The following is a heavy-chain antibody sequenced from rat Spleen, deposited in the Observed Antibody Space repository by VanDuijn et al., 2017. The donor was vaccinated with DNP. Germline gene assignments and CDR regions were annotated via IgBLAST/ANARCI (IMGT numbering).Heavy chain of an antibody. D-gene: IGHD1-12*02. CDR1: GYSITSNY. J-gene: IGHJ4*01. Sequence: EVQLQESGPGLVKPSQSLSLTCSVTGYSITSNYWGWIRKFPGNNMECIGHITYSGSATYNPSLKSRISITRDTSKNQFFLQLNSVTTEDTATYYCASYYYDGYYAMDAWGQGTSVTVSS. CDR2: ITYSGSA. V-gene: IGHV3-1*01. CDR3: ASYYYDGYYAMDA.